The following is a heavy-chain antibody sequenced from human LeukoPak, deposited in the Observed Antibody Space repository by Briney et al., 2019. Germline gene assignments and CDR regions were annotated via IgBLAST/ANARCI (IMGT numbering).Heavy chain of an antibody. V-gene: IGHV4-59*08. D-gene: IGHD3-10*01. J-gene: IGHJ4*02. CDR2: IYYSGST. Sequence: PSETLSLTCTVSGCSIGSYYWSWIRQPPGKGLQWIGNIYYSGSTNCNPSLNSRVAMSIDTSKNQFSLKLNSVTAADTAVYYCARRGGSESYLFDYWGQGTLVIVS. CDR3: ARRGGSESYLFDY. CDR1: GCSIGSYY.